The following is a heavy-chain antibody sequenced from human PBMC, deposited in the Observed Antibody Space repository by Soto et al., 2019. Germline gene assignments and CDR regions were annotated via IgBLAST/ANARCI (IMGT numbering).Heavy chain of an antibody. Sequence: SGTLSLPCTVSGGSISSFYWGWIPEPPGKGLEWIGYIYYSGGTNYNPSLKSRVTITVDPSNHQSSLKMSYVTAADTAVYYCASSSSSTSCCDPLDYWGQGTLVTVSS. CDR1: GGSISSFY. D-gene: IGHD2-2*01. CDR3: ASSSSSTSCCDPLDY. J-gene: IGHJ4*02. V-gene: IGHV4-59*01. CDR2: IYYSGGT.